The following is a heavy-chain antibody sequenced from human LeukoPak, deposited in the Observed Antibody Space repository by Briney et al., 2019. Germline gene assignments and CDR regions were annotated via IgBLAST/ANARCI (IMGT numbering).Heavy chain of an antibody. Sequence: PGGSLRLSCAASGFTFSRHWMSWVRQAPGKGLEWVANIKQDGSEKYYVDSVKGRFTISRDNAKNSLYLQMNSLRAEDTAVYYCAKNGGPHGMDVWGQGTTVTVSS. J-gene: IGHJ6*02. D-gene: IGHD3-16*01. V-gene: IGHV3-7*02. CDR2: IKQDGSEK. CDR1: GFTFSRHW. CDR3: AKNGGPHGMDV.